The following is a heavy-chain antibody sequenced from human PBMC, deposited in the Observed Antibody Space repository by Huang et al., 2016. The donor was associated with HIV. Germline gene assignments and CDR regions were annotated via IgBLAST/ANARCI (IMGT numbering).Heavy chain of an antibody. Sequence: QLQLQESGPGLVKPSETLSLTCTVSGGSLSTSGYYWGWIRQPPGKGLEWSGSIYYSGSTSYNPSLKSRVTISVDTSKSQFSLKLSSVTAADTAVYYCARQDTSGWYADPYYFDYWGQGTLVTVSS. V-gene: IGHV4-39*01. D-gene: IGHD6-19*01. CDR2: IYYSGST. CDR3: ARQDTSGWYADPYYFDY. J-gene: IGHJ4*02. CDR1: GGSLSTSGYY.